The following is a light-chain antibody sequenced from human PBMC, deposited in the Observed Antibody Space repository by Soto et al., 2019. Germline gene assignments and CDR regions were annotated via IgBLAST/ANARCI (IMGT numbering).Light chain of an antibody. CDR1: QGISSY. CDR2: AAS. Sequence: AIRMTQSPSSLSASTGDRVTITCRASQGISSYLAWYQQKPGKAPKLLIYAASTLQSGVPSRFSGSGSGTDFTLTISCLQSEDFATYYCQQYYSYLTFGPGTKVDSK. V-gene: IGKV1-8*01. CDR3: QQYYSYLT. J-gene: IGKJ3*01.